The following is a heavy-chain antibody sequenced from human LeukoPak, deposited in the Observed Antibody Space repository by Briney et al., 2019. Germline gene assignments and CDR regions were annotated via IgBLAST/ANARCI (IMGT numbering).Heavy chain of an antibody. J-gene: IGHJ4*02. V-gene: IGHV4-59*01. CDR1: GGSISSYY. CDR3: ARESESGGYFDY. D-gene: IGHD2-15*01. Sequence: SETLSLTCTVSGGSISSYYLSWIRQPPGKGLEWIGYIHYRGSTNYNPSLKSRVTMSVDTSRNQFSLKLSSVTAADTAVYYCARESESGGYFDYWGQGTLVTVSS. CDR2: IHYRGST.